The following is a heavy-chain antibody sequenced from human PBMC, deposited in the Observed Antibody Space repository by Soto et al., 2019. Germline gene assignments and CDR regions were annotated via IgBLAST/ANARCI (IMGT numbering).Heavy chain of an antibody. CDR2: ISAYNGNT. J-gene: IGHJ6*03. CDR1: GYTFTSYG. D-gene: IGHD5-12*01. V-gene: IGHV1-18*01. Sequence: ASVKVSCKASGYTFTSYGISWVRQAPGQGLEWMGWISAYNGNTNYAQKLQGRVTMTTDTSTSTAYMELRSLRSDDTAVYYCARGDVFIVAVNYYYYMDVWGKGTTVTVSS. CDR3: ARGDVFIVAVNYYYYMDV.